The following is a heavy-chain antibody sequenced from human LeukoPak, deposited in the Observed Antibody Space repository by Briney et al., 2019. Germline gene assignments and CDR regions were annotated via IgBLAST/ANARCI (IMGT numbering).Heavy chain of an antibody. CDR2: INHSGST. D-gene: IGHD3-10*01. Sequence: SETLSLTCAVYGGSFSGYYWSWIRQPPGKGLEWIGEINHSGSTNYNPPLKSRVTISVDTSKNQFSLKLSSVTAADTAVYYCARAPGGYGSGSRGAFDIWGQGTIVTVSS. CDR3: ARAPGGYGSGSRGAFDI. J-gene: IGHJ3*02. V-gene: IGHV4-34*01. CDR1: GGSFSGYY.